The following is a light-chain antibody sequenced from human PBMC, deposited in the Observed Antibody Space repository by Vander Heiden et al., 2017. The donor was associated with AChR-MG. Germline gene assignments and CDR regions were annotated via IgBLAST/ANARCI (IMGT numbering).Light chain of an antibody. J-gene: IGLJ2*01. Sequence: SYELTHPPSVSVSPGQPASITCSGEKLGDKYAGCDQQKPGQSPMLVIYKDSKRPSGIPERFSGSNSGNTATLTISGTQAMDEADYYWQAWDSSNAGVCGGGTKLT. CDR2: KDS. CDR1: KLGDKY. CDR3: QAWDSSNAGV. V-gene: IGLV3-1*01.